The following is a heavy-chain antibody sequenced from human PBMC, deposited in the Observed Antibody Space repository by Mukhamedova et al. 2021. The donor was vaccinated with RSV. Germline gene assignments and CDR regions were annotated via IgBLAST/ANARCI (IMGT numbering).Heavy chain of an antibody. CDR2: GGT. Sequence: GGTNSAQQFQGRVTMTRDTSISTAYMEQSSLRSDDTAVYYCAKGFYDTAGGFDYWGQGTLVTVSS. D-gene: IGHD2/OR15-2a*01. V-gene: IGHV1-2*02. CDR3: AKGFYDTAGGFDY. J-gene: IGHJ4*02.